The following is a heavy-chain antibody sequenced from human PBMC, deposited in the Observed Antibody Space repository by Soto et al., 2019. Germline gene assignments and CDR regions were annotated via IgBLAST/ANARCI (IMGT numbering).Heavy chain of an antibody. D-gene: IGHD2-2*01. CDR1: GGTFSSYA. CDR3: ARSQGSSTSLEIYYYYYYGMDV. Sequence: QVQLVQSGAEVKKPGSSVKVSCKASGGTFSSYAISWVRQAPGQGLEWMGGIIPISGTANYAQKFQGRVTITADESTSTVSMELSSLRSEATAVYSCARSQGSSTSLEIYYYYYYGMDVWGQGTTVTVSS. V-gene: IGHV1-69*01. J-gene: IGHJ6*02. CDR2: IIPISGTA.